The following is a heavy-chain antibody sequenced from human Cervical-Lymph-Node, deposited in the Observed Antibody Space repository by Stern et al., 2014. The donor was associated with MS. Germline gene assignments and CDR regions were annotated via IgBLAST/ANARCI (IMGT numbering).Heavy chain of an antibody. CDR2: IYTSGST. J-gene: IGHJ6*02. V-gene: IGHV4-61*02. CDR3: ARDCRLRYFDNYGMDV. D-gene: IGHD3-9*01. Sequence: VQLQESGPGLVKPSQTLSLTCTVSGGSISSGSYYWSWIRQPAGKGLEWIGRIYTSGSTHYNPSLKSRVTISVDTSKNQFSLKLSSVTAADTAVYYCARDCRLRYFDNYGMDVWGQGTTVTVSS. CDR1: GGSISSGSYY.